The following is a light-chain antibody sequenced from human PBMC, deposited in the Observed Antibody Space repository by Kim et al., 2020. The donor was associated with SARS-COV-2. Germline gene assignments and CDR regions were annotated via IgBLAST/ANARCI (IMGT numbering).Light chain of an antibody. CDR1: AGQSNYA. V-gene: IGLV4-69*01. Sequence: SVKLTCILSAGQSNYAIAWLQQQPGKGPRYLMRLYSDGRHTKGDGIPDRFSGSTSGSEYSLTISSLQSEDEADYYCQTWGSGIGVFGGGTQLTVL. CDR2: LYSDGRH. CDR3: QTWGSGIGV. J-gene: IGLJ2*01.